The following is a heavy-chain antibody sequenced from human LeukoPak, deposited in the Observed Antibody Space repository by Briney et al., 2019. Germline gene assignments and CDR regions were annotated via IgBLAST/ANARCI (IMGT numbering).Heavy chain of an antibody. CDR1: GFTFSDYY. D-gene: IGHD7-27*01. Sequence: GGSLRLSCAASGFTFSDYYMSWIRQAPGKGLEWVSYISSSGSTIYYADSVKGRFTISRDNAKNSLYLQMNSLRAEDTGVYYCARETGEDYYYYYYMDVWGKGTTVTVSS. CDR2: ISSSGSTI. J-gene: IGHJ6*03. V-gene: IGHV3-11*01. CDR3: ARETGEDYYYYYYMDV.